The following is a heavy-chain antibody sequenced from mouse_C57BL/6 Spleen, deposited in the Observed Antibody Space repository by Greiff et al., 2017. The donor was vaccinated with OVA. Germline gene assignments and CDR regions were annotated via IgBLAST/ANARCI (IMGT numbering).Heavy chain of an antibody. D-gene: IGHD1-1*02. CDR3: VREGWVQLWSPYFDY. J-gene: IGHJ2*01. V-gene: IGHV10-3*01. Sequence: EVMLVESGGGLVQPKGSLKLSCAASGFTFNTYAMHWVRQAPGKGLEWVARIRSKSSNYATYYADSVKDRFTISRDDSQSMLYLQMNNLKTEDTAMYYCVREGWVQLWSPYFDYWGQGTTLTVSS. CDR2: IRSKSSNYAT. CDR1: GFTFNTYA.